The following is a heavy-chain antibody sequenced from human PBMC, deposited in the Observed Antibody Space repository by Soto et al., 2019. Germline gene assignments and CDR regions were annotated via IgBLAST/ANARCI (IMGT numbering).Heavy chain of an antibody. D-gene: IGHD3-22*01. CDR1: GGSIISGDYY. CDR2: IYYSGST. CDR3: ALRDHYDSWRLDP. Sequence: TSETLSLTCTVSGGSIISGDYYWSLIRQPPGKGLEWIGYIYYSGSTHYNPSLKSRVTISVDTSKNQFSLKLSSVTAADTAVYYCALRDHYDSWRLDPWGQGTLVTVSS. J-gene: IGHJ5*02. V-gene: IGHV4-30-4*08.